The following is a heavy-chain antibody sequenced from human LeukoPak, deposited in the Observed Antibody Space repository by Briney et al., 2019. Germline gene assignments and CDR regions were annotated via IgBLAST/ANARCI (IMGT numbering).Heavy chain of an antibody. Sequence: GGSLRPSCVASGFTFSSYAMSWVRQAPGKGLEWVSGFGGSGGGTYYADSVKGRFTISRDNSKNTLYLQMNSLRAEDTAVYYCAKKGYYDGSGYYMYYFDHWGQGTLVTVSS. CDR1: GFTFSSYA. CDR2: FGGSGGGT. J-gene: IGHJ4*01. CDR3: AKKGYYDGSGYYMYYFDH. D-gene: IGHD3-22*01. V-gene: IGHV3-23*01.